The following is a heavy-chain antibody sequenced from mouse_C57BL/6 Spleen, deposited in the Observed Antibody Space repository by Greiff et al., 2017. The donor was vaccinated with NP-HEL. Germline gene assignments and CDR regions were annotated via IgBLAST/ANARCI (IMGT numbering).Heavy chain of an antibody. J-gene: IGHJ4*01. CDR2: IDPSDSYT. Sequence: VQLQQSGAELVKPGASVKLSCKASGYTFTSYWMQWVKQRPGQGLEWIGEIDPSDSYTNYNQKFKGKATLTVDTSSSTAYMQLSSLTSEDSAVYYCARSDYYYAMDYWGQGTSVTVSS. CDR3: ARSDYYYAMDY. CDR1: GYTFTSYW. V-gene: IGHV1-50*01.